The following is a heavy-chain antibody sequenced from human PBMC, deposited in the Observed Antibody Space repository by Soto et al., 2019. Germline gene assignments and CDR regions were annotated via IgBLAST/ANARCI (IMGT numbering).Heavy chain of an antibody. CDR2: TSYDGNNK. CDR1: GFRFKSFV. D-gene: IGHD3-16*01. V-gene: IGHV3-30*19. Sequence: QVQLVESGGGVVQPGTSLRLSCAASGFRFKSFVMHWVRQAPGKGLEWVAFTSYDGNNKDYGDSVKGRFTLSRDNSQNTLHLQMDFLRPEDTALYSCARWGTTGGFDLWGQGTLVSVSS. CDR3: ARWGTTGGFDL. J-gene: IGHJ4*02.